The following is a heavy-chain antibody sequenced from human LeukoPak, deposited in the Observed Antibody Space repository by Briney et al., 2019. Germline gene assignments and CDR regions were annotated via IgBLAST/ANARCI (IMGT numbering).Heavy chain of an antibody. Sequence: PGGSLRLSCAASGFTFSSFGMHWVRQAPGKGLEWVAIIWSDGSNEVYIESVKGRFTISRDNSKNTLYLHMNSLRGEDTAMYFCARGCGGGPGCYILDYWGQGTLVTVSP. J-gene: IGHJ4*02. CDR2: IWSDGSNE. CDR3: ARGCGGGPGCYILDY. V-gene: IGHV3-33*01. D-gene: IGHD2-15*01. CDR1: GFTFSSFG.